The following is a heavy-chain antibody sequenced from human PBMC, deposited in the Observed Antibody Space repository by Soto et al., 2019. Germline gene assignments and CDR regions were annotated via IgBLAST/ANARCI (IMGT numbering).Heavy chain of an antibody. D-gene: IGHD3-10*01. CDR1: GFTFSNYP. V-gene: IGHV3-23*01. Sequence: GGSLRLACAASGFTFSNYPISWVRQAPWKGLEWVSGISGSGETPYYADSVKGRFTISRDNYKNMLYLQMNSLRAEDTAVYYYAKDRRITTVRAALSGFDCSGQRNLVTVCS. J-gene: IGHJ4*01. CDR2: ISGSGETP. CDR3: AKDRRITTVRAALSGFDC.